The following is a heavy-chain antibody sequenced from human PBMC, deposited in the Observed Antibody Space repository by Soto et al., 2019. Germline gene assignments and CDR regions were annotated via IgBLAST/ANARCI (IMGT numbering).Heavy chain of an antibody. V-gene: IGHV4-30-4*01. CDR3: ARGGGYENYFDY. D-gene: IGHD5-12*01. J-gene: IGHJ4*02. CDR2: IYYSWST. CDR1: GGSRSSCDYY. Sequence: QVQLQESGPGLVKPSQTLSLTCTVSGGSRSSCDYYWSWIRQPPGEGLEWIGYIYYSWSTYYNPSLKSRVTISVDTSKNQCYLKLSSVTAADTAVYYCARGGGYENYFDYWGQGTLVTVSS.